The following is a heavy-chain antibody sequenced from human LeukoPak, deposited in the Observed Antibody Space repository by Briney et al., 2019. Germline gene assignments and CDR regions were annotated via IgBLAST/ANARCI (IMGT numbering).Heavy chain of an antibody. D-gene: IGHD1-26*01. V-gene: IGHV4-59*01. Sequence: SETLSLTCSVSTDSTNTYYWSWIRQSPGKGLEWIAHIYHSGSTDYNPSFKSGGTISINMSKKEFSLKLTSVPGADTAMYYCVRLRWEMLAPYFDHWGQGAFVIVSS. J-gene: IGHJ4*02. CDR3: VRLRWEMLAPYFDH. CDR2: IYHSGST. CDR1: TDSTNTYY.